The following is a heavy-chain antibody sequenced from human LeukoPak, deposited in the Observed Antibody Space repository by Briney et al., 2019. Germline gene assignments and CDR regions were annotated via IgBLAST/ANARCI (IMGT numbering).Heavy chain of an antibody. J-gene: IGHJ1*01. D-gene: IGHD5-18*01. CDR3: AKDPRGPYSYGQERYFQH. CDR1: GFTFSSYW. V-gene: IGHV3-7*01. CDR2: IKQDGSEK. Sequence: GGSLRLSCAASGFTFSSYWMSWVRQAPGKGLEWVANIKQDGSEKYYVDSVKGRFTISRDNAKNTLYLQMNSLRAEDTAVYYCAKDPRGPYSYGQERYFQHWGQGTLVTVSS.